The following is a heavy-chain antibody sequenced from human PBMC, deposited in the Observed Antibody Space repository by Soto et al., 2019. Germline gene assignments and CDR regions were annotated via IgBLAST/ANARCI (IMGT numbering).Heavy chain of an antibody. D-gene: IGHD3-22*01. CDR3: ARGISRSGYYPRVWWFDP. Sequence: SETLSLTCAVYGGSFSGYYWSWIRQPPGKGLEWIGEINHSGSTNYNPSLKSRVTISVDTSKNQFSLKLSSVTAADTAVYYCARGISRSGYYPRVWWFDPWGQGTLVTVSS. CDR1: GGSFSGYY. J-gene: IGHJ5*02. V-gene: IGHV4-34*01. CDR2: INHSGST.